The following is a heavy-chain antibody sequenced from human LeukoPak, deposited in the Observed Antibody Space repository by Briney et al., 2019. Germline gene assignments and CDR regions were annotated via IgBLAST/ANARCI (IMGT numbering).Heavy chain of an antibody. V-gene: IGHV3-30-3*01. CDR3: ARDEGDYGDQPFDY. Sequence: GGSLRLSCAASGFTFSSYAMHWVRQAPGKGLEWVAVISYDGSNKYYADSVKGRFTISRDNSKNTLYLQMNSLRAEDTAVYYCARDEGDYGDQPFDYWGQGTLVTASS. CDR1: GFTFSSYA. D-gene: IGHD4-17*01. J-gene: IGHJ4*02. CDR2: ISYDGSNK.